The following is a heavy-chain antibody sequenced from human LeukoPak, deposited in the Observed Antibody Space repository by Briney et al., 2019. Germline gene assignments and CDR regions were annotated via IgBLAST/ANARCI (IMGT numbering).Heavy chain of an antibody. CDR2: ISGSGGST. CDR1: GFTFSSYA. V-gene: IGHV3-23*01. CDR3: AKDLGYCSSTSCSRFDY. Sequence: GWSLRLSCAASGFTFSSYAMSWVRQAPGKGLEWVSAISGSGGSTYYADSVKGRFTISRDNSKNTLYLQMNSLRAEDTAVYYCAKDLGYCSSTSCSRFDYWGQGTLVTVSS. J-gene: IGHJ4*02. D-gene: IGHD2-2*01.